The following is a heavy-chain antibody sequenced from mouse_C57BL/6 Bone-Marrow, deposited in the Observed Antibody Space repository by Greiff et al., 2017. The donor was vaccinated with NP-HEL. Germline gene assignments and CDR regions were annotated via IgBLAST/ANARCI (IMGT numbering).Heavy chain of an antibody. CDR1: GFSFNTYA. D-gene: IGHD2-3*01. CDR3: VRHTRWDGYYFAY. V-gene: IGHV10-1*01. CDR2: IRSKSNNYAT. Sequence: EVNLVESGGGLVQPKGSLKLSCAASGFSFNTYAMNWVRQAPGKGLEWVARIRSKSNNYATYYADSVKDRFTISRDDSESMLYLQMNNLKTEDTAMYYCVRHTRWDGYYFAYWGQGTLVTVSA. J-gene: IGHJ3*01.